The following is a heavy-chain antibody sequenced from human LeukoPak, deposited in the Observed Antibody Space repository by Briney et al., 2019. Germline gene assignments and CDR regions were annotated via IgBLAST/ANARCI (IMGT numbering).Heavy chain of an antibody. CDR2: INHSGST. CDR3: ARGHVVLRYFDWLPPPRYYYYMDV. J-gene: IGHJ6*03. CDR1: GGSISSSSYY. D-gene: IGHD3-9*01. Sequence: SETLSLTCTVSGGSISSSSYYWGWIRQPPGKGLEWIGEINHSGSTNYNPSLKSRVTISVDTSKNQFSLKLSSVTAADTAVYYCARGHVVLRYFDWLPPPRYYYYMDVWGKGTTVTVSS. V-gene: IGHV4-39*07.